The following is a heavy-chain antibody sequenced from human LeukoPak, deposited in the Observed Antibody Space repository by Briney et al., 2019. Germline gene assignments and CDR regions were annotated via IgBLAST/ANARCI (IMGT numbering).Heavy chain of an antibody. Sequence: PGGSLRLSCAASGFTFSTYWMTWVRQAPGKGLEWVASIKEDGSEKYYVDSVKGRFTISRDNAKNSLYLEMNSLRAEDTAVYYCRRSLMSWGQGTLVTVSS. CDR2: IKEDGSEK. V-gene: IGHV3-7*03. J-gene: IGHJ5*02. CDR1: GFTFSTYW. D-gene: IGHD3-10*01. CDR3: RRSLMS.